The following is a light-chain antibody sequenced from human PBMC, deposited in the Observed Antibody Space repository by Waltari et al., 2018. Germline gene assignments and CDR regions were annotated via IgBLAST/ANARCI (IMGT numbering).Light chain of an antibody. CDR1: SGSFSTTPY. J-gene: IGLJ3*02. V-gene: IGLV8-61*01. CDR3: LVYMGSGIWV. Sequence: QIVVTQEPSLSVSPGGTVTLTCALSSGSFSTTPYASWYQQTPGQAPRTLVYKTNTRSSGVPDRFSGSILGNKVALTITGAQAEDESDYYCLVYMGSGIWVFGGGTKLTVL. CDR2: KTN.